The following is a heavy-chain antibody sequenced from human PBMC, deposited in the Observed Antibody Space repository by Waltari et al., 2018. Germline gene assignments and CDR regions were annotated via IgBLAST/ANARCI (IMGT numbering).Heavy chain of an antibody. CDR1: GYTFFRHW. CDR2: IYPGDSDT. D-gene: IGHD3-22*01. V-gene: IGHV5-51*01. J-gene: IGHJ3*02. CDR3: ARRRGGSTYYQDDAFEM. Sequence: EVQLVQSGAEVKKPGESLKISCKGSGYTFFRHWIGWVRQRPGKGLEWMGIIYPGDSDTRYSPSFQGHVTFSVDKSISAAFLEWSSLKASDTAMYYCARRRGGSTYYQDDAFEMWDQGTMVTVSS.